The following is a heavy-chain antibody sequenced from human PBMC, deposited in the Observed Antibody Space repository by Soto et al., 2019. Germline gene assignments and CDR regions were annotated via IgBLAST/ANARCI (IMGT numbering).Heavy chain of an antibody. CDR2: MNPNSGNT. CDR1: GYTFTSYD. J-gene: IGHJ6*03. V-gene: IGHV1-8*01. Sequence: ASVKVSCKASGYTFTSYDINWVRQATGQGLEWMGWMNPNSGNTGYAQKFQGRVTMTRNTSISTAYMELSSLRSEDTAVYYCARDIVVVVAATGVDYHYYMDVWGKGTTVTVSS. CDR3: ARDIVVVVAATGVDYHYYMDV. D-gene: IGHD2-15*01.